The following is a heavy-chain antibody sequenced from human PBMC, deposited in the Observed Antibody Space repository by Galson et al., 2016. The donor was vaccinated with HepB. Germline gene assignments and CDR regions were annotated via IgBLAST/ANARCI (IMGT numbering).Heavy chain of an antibody. CDR1: GFTFSSYA. CDR2: ISYDGSSN. Sequence: SLRLSCAASGFTFSSYAMHWVRQAPGKGLEWVAIISYDGSSNYYADSVKGRFTISRDNSKNTLYLQMHSLGVEDTAVYYCARGGSYLGPFDYWGQGTLVTVSS. CDR3: ARGGSYLGPFDY. J-gene: IGHJ4*02. D-gene: IGHD1-26*01. V-gene: IGHV3-30-3*01.